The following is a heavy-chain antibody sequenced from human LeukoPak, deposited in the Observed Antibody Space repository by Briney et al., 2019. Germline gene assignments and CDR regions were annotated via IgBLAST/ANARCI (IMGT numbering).Heavy chain of an antibody. Sequence: SQTLSLTCTVSGGSISSGSYYWSWIRQPAGKGLEWIGRIYTSGSTNYNPSLKSRVTISVDTSKNQFSLKLSSVTAADTAVYYCARHVNYGSGSYYNVNWFDPWGQGTLVTVSS. CDR2: IYTSGST. CDR1: GGSISSGSYY. CDR3: ARHVNYGSGSYYNVNWFDP. V-gene: IGHV4-61*02. J-gene: IGHJ5*02. D-gene: IGHD3-10*01.